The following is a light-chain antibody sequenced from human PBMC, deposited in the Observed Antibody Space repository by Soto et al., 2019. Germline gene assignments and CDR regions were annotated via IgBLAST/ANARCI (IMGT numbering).Light chain of an antibody. CDR3: AAWDASMRGVL. J-gene: IGLJ2*01. Sequence: QSVLTQPASASGTPGQRVTISCSGSSSNIGSNFVYWYQQLPGTAPKLLMYSNDQRPSGVPDRFAGSKSGTSASLAISGLRSEDEADYYCAAWDASMRGVLFGGGTKVTVL. CDR2: SND. V-gene: IGLV1-47*02. CDR1: SSNIGSNF.